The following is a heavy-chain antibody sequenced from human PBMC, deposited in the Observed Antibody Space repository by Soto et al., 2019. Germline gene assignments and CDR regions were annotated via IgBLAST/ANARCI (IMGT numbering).Heavy chain of an antibody. J-gene: IGHJ2*01. V-gene: IGHV3-74*01. D-gene: IGHD2-8*01. CDR2: INSDGSST. CDR3: ARGACTAWYCDL. Sequence: EVQLVESGGGLVQPGGSLRLSCAASGFTFSNYWMHWVRQAPGKGLVWVSRINSDGSSTNYADSVKGRFTISRDNAENTLYLQMNSLGAEDSAVYYCARGACTAWYCDLWGRGTLVTVSS. CDR1: GFTFSNYW.